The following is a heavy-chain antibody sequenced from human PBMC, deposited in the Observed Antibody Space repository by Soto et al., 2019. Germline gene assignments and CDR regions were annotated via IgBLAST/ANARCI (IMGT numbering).Heavy chain of an antibody. V-gene: IGHV3-11*01. CDR3: ARAPYYYDSSGYRLSVRAY. J-gene: IGHJ4*02. CDR1: GFTFSDYY. CDR2: ISSSGSTI. D-gene: IGHD3-22*01. Sequence: GGSLRLSCAASGFTFSDYYMSWIRQAPGKGLEWVSYISSSGSTIYYADSVKGRFTISRDNAKNSLYLQMNSLRAEDTAVYYCARAPYYYDSSGYRLSVRAYWGQGTLVTVSS.